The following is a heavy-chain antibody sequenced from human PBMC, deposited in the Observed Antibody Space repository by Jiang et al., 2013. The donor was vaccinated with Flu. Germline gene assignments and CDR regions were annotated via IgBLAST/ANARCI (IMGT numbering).Heavy chain of an antibody. CDR3: ARHQLLGYDRPFDP. V-gene: IGHV4-59*08. CDR1: GGSISSYY. J-gene: IGHJ5*02. D-gene: IGHD3-22*01. Sequence: SGLVKPSETLSLTCTVSGGSISSYYWSWIRQPPGKGLEWIGYIYYSGSTNYNPSLKSRVTISVDTSKNQFSLKLSSVTAADTAVYYCARHQLLGYDRPFDPWGQGTLVTVSS. CDR2: IYYSGST.